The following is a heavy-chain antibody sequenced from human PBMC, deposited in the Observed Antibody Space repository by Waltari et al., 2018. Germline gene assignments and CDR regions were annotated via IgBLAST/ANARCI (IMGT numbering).Heavy chain of an antibody. CDR2: ISSSSSYI. CDR3: ARPYSLVTTGAFDY. CDR1: GFTFSSYS. V-gene: IGHV3-21*01. J-gene: IGHJ4*02. D-gene: IGHD4-17*01. Sequence: EVQLVESGGGLVKPGGSLRLSCAASGFTFSSYSMNWVRQAPGKGLEWVSSISSSSSYIYYADSVKGRFTISRDNAKNSRYLQMNSLRAEDTAVYYCARPYSLVTTGAFDYWGQGTLVTVSS.